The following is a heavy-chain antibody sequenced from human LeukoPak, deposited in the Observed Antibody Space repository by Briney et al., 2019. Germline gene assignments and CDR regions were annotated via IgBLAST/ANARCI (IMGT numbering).Heavy chain of an antibody. Sequence: GGSLRLSCAASGFTFSSYAMSWVRQAPGKGLEWVSAISGSGGSTYYADSVKGRFTISRDNSKNTLYLQMNSLRVEDMAVYYCAKGGHYSFFDYWGQGTLVTVSS. J-gene: IGHJ4*02. CDR1: GFTFSSYA. CDR3: AKGGHYSFFDY. V-gene: IGHV3-23*01. D-gene: IGHD2-15*01. CDR2: ISGSGGST.